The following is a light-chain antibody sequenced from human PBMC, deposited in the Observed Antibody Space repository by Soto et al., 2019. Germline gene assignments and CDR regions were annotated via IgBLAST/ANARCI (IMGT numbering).Light chain of an antibody. J-gene: IGLJ1*01. CDR3: NSHTSYSTRV. CDR1: SSDVGGYNY. V-gene: IGLV2-14*01. CDR2: EVS. Sequence: SVLTQPDSVSGSPVQTIAISCTGTSSDVGGYNYVSWYQQHPGKTPKLMIHEVSNRPSGMSDRFSGSKSGNTASLTISWLQADDEAEYYCNSHTSYSTRVFGTGTKFTVL.